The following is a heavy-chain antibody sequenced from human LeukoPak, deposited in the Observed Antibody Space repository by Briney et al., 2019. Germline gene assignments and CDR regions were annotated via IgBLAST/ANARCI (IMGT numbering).Heavy chain of an antibody. V-gene: IGHV1-2*06. CDR2: INPNSGGT. CDR1: GYTFTGYY. Sequence: ASVKVSCKASGYTFTGYYMHWVRQAPGQGLEWMGRINPNSGGTNYAQKFQGRVTMTRDTSISTAYMELSRLRSDDTAVYYCARSTRSHYYGSGSYNYGMDVWGQGTTVTVSS. D-gene: IGHD3-10*01. CDR3: ARSTRSHYYGSGSYNYGMDV. J-gene: IGHJ6*02.